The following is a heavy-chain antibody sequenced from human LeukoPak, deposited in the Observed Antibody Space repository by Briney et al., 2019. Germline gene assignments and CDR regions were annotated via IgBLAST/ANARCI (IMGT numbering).Heavy chain of an antibody. CDR1: GYIFTAYY. Sequence: ASVKVSCKASGYIFTAYYLHWVRQTPGQGLEWMGYIHPYRGVTNYAHKFHGRVTLTRDTSISTAYMELSRLRSDDTAVYYCARAYGDSRFTFDYWGQGTLVTVSS. V-gene: IGHV1-2*07. D-gene: IGHD4-17*01. J-gene: IGHJ4*02. CDR2: IHPYRGVT. CDR3: ARAYGDSRFTFDY.